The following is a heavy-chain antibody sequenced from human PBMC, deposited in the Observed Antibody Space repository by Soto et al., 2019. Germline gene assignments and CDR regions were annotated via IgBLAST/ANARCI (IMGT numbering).Heavy chain of an antibody. CDR3: ARWGTTGGFDL. CDR1: GFRFKSFV. Sequence: QVLLVESGGGVVQPGASLRLSCAASGFRFKSFVMHWVRQAPGKGLEWVAFTSYDGNNKDYGDSVKGRFTGSRDNSQNTLHLQVDFLRPEDTALYYCARWGTTGGFDLWGQGTLVAVSS. V-gene: IGHV3-30*19. J-gene: IGHJ4*02. CDR2: TSYDGNNK. D-gene: IGHD3-16*01.